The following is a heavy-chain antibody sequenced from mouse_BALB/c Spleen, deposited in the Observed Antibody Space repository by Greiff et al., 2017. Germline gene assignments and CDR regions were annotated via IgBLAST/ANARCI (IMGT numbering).Heavy chain of an antibody. D-gene: IGHD2-1*01. V-gene: IGHV5-17*02. Sequence: EVKVVESGGGLVQPGGSRKLSCAASGFTFSSFGMHWVRQAPEKGLEWVAYISSGSSTIYYADTVKGRFTISRDNPKNTLFLQMTSLRSEDTAMYYCARDYGNYGYFDVWGAGTTVTVSS. CDR3: ARDYGNYGYFDV. J-gene: IGHJ1*01. CDR2: ISSGSSTI. CDR1: GFTFSSFG.